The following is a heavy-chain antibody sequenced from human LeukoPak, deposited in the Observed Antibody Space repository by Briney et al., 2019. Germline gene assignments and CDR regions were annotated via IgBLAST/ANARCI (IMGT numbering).Heavy chain of an antibody. CDR3: ARDQGGYDSSGYPLGFDY. J-gene: IGHJ4*02. V-gene: IGHV4-31*03. D-gene: IGHD3-22*01. CDR2: IYYSGST. Sequence: SETLSLTCTVSGGSISSGGYYWSWIRQHPGKGLEWIGYIYYSGSTYYSPSLKSRVTISVDTSKNQFSLKLSSVTAADTAVYYCARDQGGYDSSGYPLGFDYWGQGTLVTVSS. CDR1: GGSISSGGYY.